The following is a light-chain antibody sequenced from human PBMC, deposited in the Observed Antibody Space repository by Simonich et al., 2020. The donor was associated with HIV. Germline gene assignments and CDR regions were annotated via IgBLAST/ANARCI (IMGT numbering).Light chain of an antibody. Sequence: ETVMTQSPATLSVSPGERAILSCRASQSVSSNLAWYQQIPGQAPSLLIYGASIRATAFPARFSGSGSGTEFTLTISSLQSEDFAVYYCQQYNNWPGTFGGGTKVEIK. CDR1: QSVSSN. J-gene: IGKJ4*01. CDR3: QQYNNWPGT. CDR2: GAS. V-gene: IGKV3-15*01.